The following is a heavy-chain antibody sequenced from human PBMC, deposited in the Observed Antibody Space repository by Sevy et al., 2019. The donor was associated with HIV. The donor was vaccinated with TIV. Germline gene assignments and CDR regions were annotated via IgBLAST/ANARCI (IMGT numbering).Heavy chain of an antibody. Sequence: ASVKVSCKASGYTFTSYYMHWVRQAPGQGLEWMGIINPSGGSTSYAQKFQGRVTMTRDTSTSTVYMELSSLGSEDTAVYYCAREGGITIFGGGGYYYGMDVWGQGTTVTVSS. D-gene: IGHD3-3*01. CDR2: INPSGGST. CDR3: AREGGITIFGGGGYYYGMDV. V-gene: IGHV1-46*01. J-gene: IGHJ6*02. CDR1: GYTFTSYY.